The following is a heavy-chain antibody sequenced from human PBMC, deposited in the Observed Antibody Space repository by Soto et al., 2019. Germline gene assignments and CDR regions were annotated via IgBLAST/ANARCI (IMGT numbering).Heavy chain of an antibody. CDR3: ARGDCVGGTCYSLAGSFYYYMDV. V-gene: IGHV3-74*01. J-gene: IGHJ6*03. Sequence: EVQLVESGGGLVQPGGSLRLSCVASGFTFSNYWMYWVRQAPGEGLVWVSRINNDGSVSSYADSVKGRLTISRDNVKNTLYLQMDTQTAEDTAVYYCARGDCVGGTCYSLAGSFYYYMDVWGKGTTVTVFS. CDR1: GFTFSNYW. CDR2: INNDGSVS. D-gene: IGHD2-15*01.